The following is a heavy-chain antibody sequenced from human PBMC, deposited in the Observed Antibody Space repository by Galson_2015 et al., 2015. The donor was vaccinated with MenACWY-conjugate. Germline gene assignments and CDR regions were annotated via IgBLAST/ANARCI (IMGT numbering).Heavy chain of an antibody. V-gene: IGHV3-23*01. J-gene: IGHJ6*02. CDR3: ARDPGSGSDDYYGMDV. D-gene: IGHD3-10*01. Sequence: SLRLSCAASGFTFSRHAMSWVRQAQGKGLEWVSSISDSGGKSYYADSVKGRFTISRDQSKNTLYQQMNSLRIEDTAAYYCARDPGSGSDDYYGMDVWGPGTTVTVSS. CDR1: GFTFSRHA. CDR2: ISDSGGKS.